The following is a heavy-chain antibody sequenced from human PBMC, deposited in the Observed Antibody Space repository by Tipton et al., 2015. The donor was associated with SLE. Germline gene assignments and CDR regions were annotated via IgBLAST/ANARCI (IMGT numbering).Heavy chain of an antibody. D-gene: IGHD2-2*01. CDR2: ISSSSSYT. V-gene: IGHV3-11*06. CDR1: GFTFSDYY. Sequence: LRLSCAASGFTFSDYYMSWIRQAPGKGLEWVSYISSSSSYTIYGDSVHGRFTISRANARNSLFLQMNNLTVGDTAVYYCARGGLHDPSDGFDIWGQGTRVTVAS. J-gene: IGHJ3*02. CDR3: ARGGLHDPSDGFDI.